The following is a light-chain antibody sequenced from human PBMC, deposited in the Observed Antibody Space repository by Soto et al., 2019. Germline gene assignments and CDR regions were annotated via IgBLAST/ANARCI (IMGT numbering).Light chain of an antibody. CDR3: RSYAGSNNPGV. CDR1: SSDVGGYNY. Sequence: QSALTQPPSASGSPGQSVTISCTGTSSDVGGYNYVSWYQQHPGKAPKLMIYEVSKRPSGVPDRFSGSKSGNTASLTVSGLQAEDEADYYCRSYAGSNNPGVFGVGTKLTVL. CDR2: EVS. V-gene: IGLV2-8*01. J-gene: IGLJ3*02.